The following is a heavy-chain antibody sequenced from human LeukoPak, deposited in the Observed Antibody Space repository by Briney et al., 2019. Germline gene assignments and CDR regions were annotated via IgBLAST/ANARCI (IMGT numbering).Heavy chain of an antibody. D-gene: IGHD3-22*01. V-gene: IGHV1-69*13. CDR1: GGTFSSYA. Sequence: SVKVSCKASGGTFSSYAISWVRQAPGQGLEWMGGIIPIFGTANYAQKFQGRVTITADESTSTAYMEPSSLRSEDTAVYYCARGYDSSGYYIRFDYWGQGTLVTVSS. CDR3: ARGYDSSGYYIRFDY. J-gene: IGHJ4*02. CDR2: IIPIFGTA.